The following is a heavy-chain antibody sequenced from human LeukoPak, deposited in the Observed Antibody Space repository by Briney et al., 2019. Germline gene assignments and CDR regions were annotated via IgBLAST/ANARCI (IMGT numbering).Heavy chain of an antibody. CDR3: ATHDGYRGWYYYYMDV. Sequence: SETLSLTCTVSGGSISSSSYYWGRIRQPPGKGLEWIGSIYYSGSTYYNPSLKSRVTISVDTSKNQFSLKLSSVTAADTAVYYCATHDGYRGWYYYYMDVWGKGTTVTVSS. J-gene: IGHJ6*03. CDR2: IYYSGST. CDR1: GGSISSSSYY. D-gene: IGHD1-26*01. V-gene: IGHV4-39*01.